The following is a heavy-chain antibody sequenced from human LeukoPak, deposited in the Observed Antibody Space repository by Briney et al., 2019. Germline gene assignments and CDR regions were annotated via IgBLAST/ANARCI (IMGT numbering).Heavy chain of an antibody. CDR3: ARGGYYDSSGYYGY. CDR1: GFTFSSYA. J-gene: IGHJ4*02. CDR2: ISSNGGST. V-gene: IGHV3-64*01. Sequence: GGSLRLSCAASGFTFSSYAMHWVRQAPGKGLEYVSAISSNGGSTYYANSVKGRFTISRDNSKNTLYLQMGSLRAEDMAVYYCARGGYYDSSGYYGYWGQGTLVTVSS. D-gene: IGHD3-22*01.